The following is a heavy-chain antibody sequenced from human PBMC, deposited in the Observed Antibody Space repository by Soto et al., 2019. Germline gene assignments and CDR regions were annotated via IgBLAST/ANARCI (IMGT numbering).Heavy chain of an antibody. CDR1: GYTFTGNY. D-gene: IGHD2-21*02. CDR3: VRGGGVDVVTPTRVVFDY. CDR2: INPRSGGT. Sequence: QVQLAQSGAEVQKPGASVKVSCKASGYTFTGNYIHWVRQAPGQGPEWMTWINPRSGGTDYAQKFQGRVTITMDTSITTAYLDLSRLTSDDTAMYYCVRGGGVDVVTPTRVVFDYWGQGTLLTVSS. V-gene: IGHV1-2*02. J-gene: IGHJ4*02.